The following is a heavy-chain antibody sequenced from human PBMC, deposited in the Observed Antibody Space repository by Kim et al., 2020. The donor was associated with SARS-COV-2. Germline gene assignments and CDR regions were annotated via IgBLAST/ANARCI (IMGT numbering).Heavy chain of an antibody. D-gene: IGHD2-8*01. CDR2: IYYSGST. CDR1: GGSISSGGYY. V-gene: IGHV4-31*03. CDR3: AGEPSRYCTNGVCRFEKEY. Sequence: SETLSLTCTVSGGSISSGGYYWSWIRQHPGKGLEWIGYIYYSGSTYYNPSLKGRVTISVDTSKNQFSLKLSSVTAADTAVYYCAGEPSRYCTNGVCRFEKEYWGQGTLVSVSS. J-gene: IGHJ4*02.